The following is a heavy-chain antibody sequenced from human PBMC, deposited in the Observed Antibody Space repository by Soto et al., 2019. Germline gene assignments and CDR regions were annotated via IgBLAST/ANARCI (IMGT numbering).Heavy chain of an antibody. Sequence: PGGSLRLSCAASGFTFSSYAMHWVRQAPGKGLEWVAVISYDGSNKYYADSVKGRFTISRDNSKNTLYLQMNSLRAEDTAVYYCAREGKAARSPGYYYGMDVWGQGPTVTVYS. D-gene: IGHD6-6*01. V-gene: IGHV3-30-3*01. CDR3: AREGKAARSPGYYYGMDV. CDR2: ISYDGSNK. CDR1: GFTFSSYA. J-gene: IGHJ6*02.